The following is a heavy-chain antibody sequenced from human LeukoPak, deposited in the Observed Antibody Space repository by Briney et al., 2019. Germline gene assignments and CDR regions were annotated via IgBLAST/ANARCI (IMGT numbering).Heavy chain of an antibody. CDR3: ARAYYDSSPFDY. Sequence: GGSLRLSCAASGFTFSSYSMNWVRQAPGKGLEWISYISSTSSAIYYADSVRGRFTISRDSAKNSLYLQMNSLRAEDTAVYYCARAYYDSSPFDYWGLGTLVTVSS. CDR1: GFTFSSYS. D-gene: IGHD3-22*01. CDR2: ISSTSSAI. J-gene: IGHJ4*02. V-gene: IGHV3-48*01.